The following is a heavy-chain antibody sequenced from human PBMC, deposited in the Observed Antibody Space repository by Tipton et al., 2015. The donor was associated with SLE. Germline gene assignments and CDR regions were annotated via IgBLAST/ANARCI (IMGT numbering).Heavy chain of an antibody. CDR1: GFTFRSYW. CDR3: ARARGSPAGFDI. D-gene: IGHD3-10*01. Sequence: SLRLSCAASGFTFRSYWMSWVRQAPGKGLEWVANIKQDGSEKYYVDSVKGRFTISRDNAKNSLYLQMSSLRAEDTAVYYCARARGSPAGFDIWGQGTTVTVSS. CDR2: IKQDGSEK. J-gene: IGHJ3*02. V-gene: IGHV3-7*01.